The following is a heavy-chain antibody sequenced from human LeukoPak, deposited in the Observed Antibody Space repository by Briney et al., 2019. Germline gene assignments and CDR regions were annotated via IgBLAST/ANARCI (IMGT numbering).Heavy chain of an antibody. Sequence: PGGSLRLSCAASGFTFSSYSMNWVRQAPGKGLEWVSSISSSSSYIYYADSVKGRFTISRDNAKNSLYLQMNSLRAEDTAVYYCARASGSYSVPSNYWGQGTPVTVSS. CDR1: GFTFSSYS. J-gene: IGHJ4*02. CDR3: ARASGSYSVPSNY. CDR2: ISSSSSYI. D-gene: IGHD1-26*01. V-gene: IGHV3-21*01.